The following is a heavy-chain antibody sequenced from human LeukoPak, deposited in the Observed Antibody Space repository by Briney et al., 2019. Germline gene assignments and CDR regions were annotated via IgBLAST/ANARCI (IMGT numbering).Heavy chain of an antibody. Sequence: GGSLRLSCAASGFIFNNYGLIWVRQAPGKGLEWVSVISNDGGGTTYADFVEGRFTISRDNSKNTLFLQMNSLRAEDTALYYCAKGGSGYFADLWGQGTLVTVSS. J-gene: IGHJ5*02. D-gene: IGHD3-22*01. CDR1: GFIFNNYG. CDR3: AKGGSGYFADL. V-gene: IGHV3-23*01. CDR2: ISNDGGGT.